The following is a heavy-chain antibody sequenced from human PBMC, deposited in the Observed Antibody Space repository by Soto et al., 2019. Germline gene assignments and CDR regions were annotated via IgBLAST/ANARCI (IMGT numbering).Heavy chain of an antibody. V-gene: IGHV3-23*01. Sequence: GGSLRLSCAAYGFTFSSYAMSWVRQAPGKGLEWVSAISGSGGSTYYADSVKGRFTISRDNSKNTLYLQMNSLRAEDTAVYYCAKDQETVFPKLYYYYYGMDVWGQGTTVTVSS. CDR2: ISGSGGST. J-gene: IGHJ6*02. CDR1: GFTFSSYA. CDR3: AKDQETVFPKLYYYYYGMDV. D-gene: IGHD2-21*01.